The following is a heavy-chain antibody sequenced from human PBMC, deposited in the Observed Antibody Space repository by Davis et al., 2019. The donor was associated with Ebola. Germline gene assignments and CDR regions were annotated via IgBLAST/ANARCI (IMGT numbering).Heavy chain of an antibody. CDR1: GFTFSCYA. D-gene: IGHD2-15*01. V-gene: IGHV3-30*14. CDR2: IAYDGSNE. CDR3: SRDFQYCSGGSCYYYGMDV. Sequence: GGSLRLSCAASGFTFSCYAMHWVRQAPGKGLEWVAVIAYDGSNEYYADSVKGGFTISRDNSKNTLYLQMNSLRAEDTAVYYDSRDFQYCSGGSCYYYGMDVWGQGTTVTVSS. J-gene: IGHJ6*02.